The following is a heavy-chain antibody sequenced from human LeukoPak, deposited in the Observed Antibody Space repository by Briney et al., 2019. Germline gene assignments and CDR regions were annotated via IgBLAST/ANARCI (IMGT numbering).Heavy chain of an antibody. CDR2: IRNDGSDK. J-gene: IGHJ4*02. CDR3: AKKFLGEFHY. D-gene: IGHD1-26*01. CDR1: GFTFDTYG. V-gene: IGHV3-30*02. Sequence: GGSLRLSCAASGFTFDTYGMQWVRQARGKGLEWLAFIRNDGSDKYYADCVKGRFTISRDNSKNTLYLQMNSLRAEDTAVYYCAKKFLGEFHYWGQGTLVTVSS.